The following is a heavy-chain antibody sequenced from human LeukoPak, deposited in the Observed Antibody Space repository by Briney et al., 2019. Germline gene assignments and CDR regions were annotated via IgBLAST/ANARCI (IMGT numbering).Heavy chain of an antibody. CDR2: IHYDGRI. J-gene: IGHJ4*02. CDR3: ASGDGYLQPY. V-gene: IGHV3-53*01. Sequence: GGSLRLSCAASGFSVSGKFMSWVRQAPGKGLEWVSIIHYDGRIRYAGSVGGRFTIYRDDSENTLFLQMNSLRVDDTAVYFCASGDGYLQPYWGQGTLVTVSS. D-gene: IGHD2-21*01. CDR1: GFSVSGKF.